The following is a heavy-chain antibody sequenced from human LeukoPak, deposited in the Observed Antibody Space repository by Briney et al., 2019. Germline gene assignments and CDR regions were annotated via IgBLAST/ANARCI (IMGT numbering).Heavy chain of an antibody. Sequence: GGSLRLSCTASGFTFGDYAMSWVRQAPGKGLEWVGFIRSKAYGGTTEYAASVKGRFTISRDDSKNSLYLQMNSLKTEDTAVYYCALVPTEAYYYDTSGYTDAFDIWGQGTMVTVSS. CDR2: IRSKAYGGTT. J-gene: IGHJ3*02. CDR1: GFTFGDYA. D-gene: IGHD3-22*01. CDR3: ALVPTEAYYYDTSGYTDAFDI. V-gene: IGHV3-49*04.